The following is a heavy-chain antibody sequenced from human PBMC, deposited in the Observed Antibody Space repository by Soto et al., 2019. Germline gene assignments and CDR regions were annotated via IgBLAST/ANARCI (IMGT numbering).Heavy chain of an antibody. J-gene: IGHJ3*02. D-gene: IGHD2-8*02. CDR3: ASERERVLVEGDDAFDI. CDR1: GFTFSSYA. Sequence: VQLVESGGGVVQPGRSLRLSCAASGFTFSSYAMHWVRQAPGKGLEWVAVISYDGSNKYYADSVKGRFTISRDNSKNTLYLQMNSLRAEDTAVYYCASERERVLVEGDDAFDIWGQGTMVTVSS. V-gene: IGHV3-30-3*01. CDR2: ISYDGSNK.